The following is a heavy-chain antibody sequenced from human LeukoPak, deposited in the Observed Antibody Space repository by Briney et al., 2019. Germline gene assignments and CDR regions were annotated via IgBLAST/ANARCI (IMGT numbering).Heavy chain of an antibody. J-gene: IGHJ4*02. D-gene: IGHD3-10*01. V-gene: IGHV3-11*01. Sequence: GGSLRLSCAASGFTFSDYYMSWIRQAPGKGLEWVSYISSSGSTMYYADSVKGRFTISRDNAKNSLYLQMNSLSAEDTAVYYCARGGSYYYGSGRDFDYWGQGTLVTVSS. CDR3: ARGGSYYYGSGRDFDY. CDR1: GFTFSDYY. CDR2: ISSSGSTM.